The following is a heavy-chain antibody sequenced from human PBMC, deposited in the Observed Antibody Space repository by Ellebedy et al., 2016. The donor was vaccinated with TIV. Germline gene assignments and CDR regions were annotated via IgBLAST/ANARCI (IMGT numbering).Heavy chain of an antibody. Sequence: GESLKISCAASGFTFSRFGMDWVRQAPGKGLEWISYISDSSLSTNYADSVKGRFTVSRDNAKNALYLPMNSLRDDDTAVYYCARDVGTDTYDNWGQGTLVTVSS. CDR1: GFTFSRFG. V-gene: IGHV3-48*02. D-gene: IGHD2-8*01. CDR3: ARDVGTDTYDN. J-gene: IGHJ4*02. CDR2: ISDSSLST.